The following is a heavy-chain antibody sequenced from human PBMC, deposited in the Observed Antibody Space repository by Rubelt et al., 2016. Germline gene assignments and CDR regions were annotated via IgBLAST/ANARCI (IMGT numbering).Heavy chain of an antibody. CDR3: ARDQLAYYSFGSGSYTFDY. D-gene: IGHD3-10*01. CDR1: GGSLSGFY. V-gene: IGHV4-59*12. J-gene: IGHJ4*02. Sequence: QVQLQQSGPGLVKPSETLSLSCSVSGGSLSGFYWSWIRQPPGKGLEWIGSIYYTGSTYYNTSLESRVTITVDTSKNQIPLRLGSVTAVDTAVYYCARDQLAYYSFGSGSYTFDYWGQGILVTVSS. CDR2: IYYTGST.